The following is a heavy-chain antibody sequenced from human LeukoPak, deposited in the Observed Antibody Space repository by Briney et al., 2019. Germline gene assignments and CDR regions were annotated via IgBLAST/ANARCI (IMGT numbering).Heavy chain of an antibody. D-gene: IGHD1-26*01. J-gene: IGHJ4*02. CDR2: IRYDGSNK. Sequence: PGGSLRLSCAASGFTFSSYGMHWVRQAPGKGLEWVAFIRYDGSNKYYADSVKGRFTISRDNSKNTLYLQMNSLRAEDTAVYYCAKDTGSYYWRFFDYWGQGTLVTVSS. V-gene: IGHV3-30*02. CDR1: GFTFSSYG. CDR3: AKDTGSYYWRFFDY.